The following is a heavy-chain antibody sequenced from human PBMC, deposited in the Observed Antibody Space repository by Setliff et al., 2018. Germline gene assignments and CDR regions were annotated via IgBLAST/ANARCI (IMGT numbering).Heavy chain of an antibody. CDR3: ARDASASDGRNAFDI. CDR2: IYFGGNT. V-gene: IGHV4-39*07. J-gene: IGHJ3*02. CDR1: GGSISDNGYF. D-gene: IGHD1-26*01. Sequence: PSETLSLTCTVPGGSISDNGYFWGWVRQPPGKGLEWIGNIYFGGNTYFNPSFKSRVTMSIDTSNSRFSLKLSSVTAADTAIYYCARDASASDGRNAFDIWGQGTMVTVS.